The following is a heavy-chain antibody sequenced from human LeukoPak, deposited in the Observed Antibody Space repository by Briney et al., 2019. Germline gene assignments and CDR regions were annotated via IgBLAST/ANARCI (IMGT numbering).Heavy chain of an antibody. V-gene: IGHV3-7*04. J-gene: IGHJ4*02. D-gene: IGHD1-26*01. Sequence: GGSLRLSCAASGFTFSSYWMSWVRQAPGKGLEWVANIKQDGSEKYYVDSVKGRFTISRDNAKNSLYLQMNSPRAEDTAVYYCARVYSGSYYDFDYWGQGTLVTVSS. CDR2: IKQDGSEK. CDR1: GFTFSSYW. CDR3: ARVYSGSYYDFDY.